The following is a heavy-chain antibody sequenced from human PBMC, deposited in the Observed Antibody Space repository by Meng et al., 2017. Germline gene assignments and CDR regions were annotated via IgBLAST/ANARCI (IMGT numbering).Heavy chain of an antibody. CDR1: WDGVSSNGVV. V-gene: IGHV6-1*01. J-gene: IGHJ4*02. CDR2: RYYRSKSYY. CDR3: AREVGTSRPFEY. Sequence: VKPYQSLSLTCAISWDGVSSNGVVLTSVRLSPAGGLGWLGRRYYRSKSYYDYAISVKGRMSVNADTSKNQFSLQLNSVTPEDTAVYFCAREVGTSRPFEYCGPGALVTVSS. D-gene: IGHD1-26*01.